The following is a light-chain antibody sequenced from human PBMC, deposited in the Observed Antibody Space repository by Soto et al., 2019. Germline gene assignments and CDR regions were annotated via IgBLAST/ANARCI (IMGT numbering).Light chain of an antibody. CDR3: NSYREDHPRSYV. CDR2: DVG. CDR1: HSDIGNYNY. V-gene: IGLV2-14*03. J-gene: IGLJ1*01. Sequence: QSVLTQPASVSGSPGQSITISCTGTHSDIGNYNYVSWYQHLPGKAPKLMIYDVGSRPSGVSSRFSGSKSGNTASLAISGLQAEDEADYYCNSYREDHPRSYVFGTGTKVTVL.